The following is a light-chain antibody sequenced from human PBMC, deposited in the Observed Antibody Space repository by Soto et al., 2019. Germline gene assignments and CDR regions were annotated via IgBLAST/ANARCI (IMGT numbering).Light chain of an antibody. CDR2: DVN. J-gene: IGLJ1*01. CDR3: SSYTSSSTHV. Sequence: QAVVTQPASVSGSPGQSITISCTGTSSDIGSFTFVSWYQQHPGKVPKLMIFDVNRRPSGVSDRFSGSKSGNTASLTISGLQAEDEGDYYCSSYTSSSTHVFRSGTKLTVL. V-gene: IGLV2-14*03. CDR1: SSDIGSFTF.